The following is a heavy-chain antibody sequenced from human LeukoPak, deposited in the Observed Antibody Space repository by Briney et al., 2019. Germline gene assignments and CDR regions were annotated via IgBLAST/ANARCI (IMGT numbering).Heavy chain of an antibody. J-gene: IGHJ3*02. CDR3: ARVTTTYYYGSGPDAFDI. V-gene: IGHV3-21*01. CDR1: GFTFSSYS. D-gene: IGHD3-10*01. Sequence: PGGSLRLSCAASGFTFSSYSMNWVRQAPGKGLEWVSSISSSSSYIYYADSVKGRFTISRDNAKNSLYLQMNSLRAEDTAVYYCARVTTTYYYGSGPDAFDIWGQGTMVTVSS. CDR2: ISSSSSYI.